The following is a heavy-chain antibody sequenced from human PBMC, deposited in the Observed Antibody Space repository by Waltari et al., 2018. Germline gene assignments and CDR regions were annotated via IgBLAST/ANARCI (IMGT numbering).Heavy chain of an antibody. V-gene: IGHV3-30*01. CDR1: GFSFRTHA. CDR3: GRSSTYWSIDY. D-gene: IGHD2-8*02. Sequence: QVQLVESGGGVVHPGRSLRLSCAASGFSFRTHALQWGRQAPGMGLEWVAVISFDGVNKYYADSVKGRFTISRDNSKNTLYLQMNSLRADDTAFYYCGRSSTYWSIDYWGQGTLVTVSS. CDR2: ISFDGVNK. J-gene: IGHJ4*02.